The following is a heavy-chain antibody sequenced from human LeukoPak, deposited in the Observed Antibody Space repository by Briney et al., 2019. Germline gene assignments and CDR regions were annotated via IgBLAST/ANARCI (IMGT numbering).Heavy chain of an antibody. V-gene: IGHV4-34*01. Sequence: SETLSLTCAVYGGSFSGYYWSWIRQPPGKGLEWIGEINHSGSTNYNPSLKSRVTISVDTSKNQFSLKLSSVTAADTAVYYCARGPHNYYDSSGYYLSYWGQGTLVTVSS. CDR3: ARGPHNYYDSSGYYLSY. CDR2: INHSGST. D-gene: IGHD3-22*01. J-gene: IGHJ4*02. CDR1: GGSFSGYY.